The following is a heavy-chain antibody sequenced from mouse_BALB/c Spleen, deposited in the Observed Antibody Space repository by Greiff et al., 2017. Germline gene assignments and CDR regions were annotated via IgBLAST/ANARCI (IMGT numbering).Heavy chain of an antibody. V-gene: IGHV5-6-3*01. J-gene: IGHJ2*01. D-gene: IGHD2-14*01. CDR1: GFTFSSYG. CDR3: ARRCDYRYFDY. CDR2: INSNGGST. Sequence: DVHLVESGGGLVQPGGSLKLSCAASGFTFSSYGMSWVRQTPDKRLELVATINSNGGSTYYPDSVKGRFTISRDNAKNTLYLQMSSLKSEDTAMYYCARRCDYRYFDYWGQGTTLTVSS.